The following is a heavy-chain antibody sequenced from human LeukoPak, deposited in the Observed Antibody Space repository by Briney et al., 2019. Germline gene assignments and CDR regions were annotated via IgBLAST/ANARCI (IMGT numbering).Heavy chain of an antibody. V-gene: IGHV3-23*01. CDR1: GFTFSSYA. D-gene: IGHD5-12*01. CDR3: TRDSGYNAFDI. CDR2: ISGSGGST. J-gene: IGHJ3*02. Sequence: GGSLRLSCAASGFTFSSYAMSWVRQAPGKGLEWVSAISGSGGSTYYADSVKGRFTISRDNAKNSLFLQMNSLRGEDTAVYYCTRDSGYNAFDIWGQGTMVTVSS.